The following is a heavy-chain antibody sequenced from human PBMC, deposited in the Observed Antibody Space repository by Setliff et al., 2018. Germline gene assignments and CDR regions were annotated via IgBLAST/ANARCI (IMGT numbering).Heavy chain of an antibody. CDR1: GLTFSSDA. J-gene: IGHJ4*02. CDR2: ISSDGTSI. CDR3: ARCSSWHGHYPHFNY. D-gene: IGHD6-13*01. V-gene: IGHV3-23*03. Sequence: PGGSLRLSCAASGLTFSSDAMTWVRQTPGKGLEWVSVISSDGTSIYYADSVKGRFTISRDNSKNTLYLQINRLRAEDTAIYYCARCSSWHGHYPHFNYWGQGTLVTVSS.